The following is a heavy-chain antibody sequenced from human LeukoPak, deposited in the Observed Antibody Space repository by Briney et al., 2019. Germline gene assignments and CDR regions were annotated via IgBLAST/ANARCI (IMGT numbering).Heavy chain of an antibody. CDR1: GGSFSGYY. J-gene: IGHJ5*02. V-gene: IGHV4-34*01. D-gene: IGHD4-11*01. CDR3: ARRRTPLAVTTPTLVWFHP. Sequence: SETLSLTCAVYGGSFSGYYWSWIRQPPGKGLEWIGEINHSGSTNYNPSLKSRVTISVDKSKNQFSLKVGSVTAADTAVYYCARRRTPLAVTTPTLVWFHPWGQGTLVTVSS. CDR2: INHSGST.